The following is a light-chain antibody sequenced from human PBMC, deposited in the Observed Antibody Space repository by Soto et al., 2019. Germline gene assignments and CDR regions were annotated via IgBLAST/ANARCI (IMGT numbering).Light chain of an antibody. J-gene: IGLJ3*02. CDR1: SGSVSTSYY. CDR2: RTN. CDR3: ALYIDRAWV. V-gene: IGLV8-61*01. Sequence: QTVVTQEPSFSVSPGGTVTLTCGLTSGSVSTSYYPSWYQQTPGQAPRTLIYRTNTRSSGVPDRFSGSILGNKAALTITGAQADDESDYYCALYIDRAWVFGGGTKRTVL.